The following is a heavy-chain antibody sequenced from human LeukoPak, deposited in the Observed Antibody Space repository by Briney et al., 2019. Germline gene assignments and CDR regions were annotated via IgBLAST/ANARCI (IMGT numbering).Heavy chain of an antibody. Sequence: GGALRLSCAASGFSFGSSWMDWVRQAPGKGLEWVASINPDGSEKYSVDSAGGRFTISRDNAKNLLYLQVNSLRVEDTAFYYCARDLAYSRLDYWGQGMLVTVSS. V-gene: IGHV3-7*01. CDR3: ARDLAYSRLDY. J-gene: IGHJ4*02. D-gene: IGHD5-18*01. CDR2: INPDGSEK. CDR1: GFSFGSSW.